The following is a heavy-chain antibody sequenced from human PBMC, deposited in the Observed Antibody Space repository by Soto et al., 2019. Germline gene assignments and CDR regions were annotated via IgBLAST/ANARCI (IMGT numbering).Heavy chain of an antibody. CDR3: ARDYALRVIQPLYGMDV. CDR2: IYYSGST. D-gene: IGHD3-16*02. J-gene: IGHJ6*02. CDR1: GGSISSGGYY. Sequence: QVQLQESGPGLVKPSQTLSLTCTVSGGSISSGGYYWSWIRQHPGKGLEWIGYIYYSGSTYYNPSLKSRVTISVDTSKNQFSLKLSSVTAADTAVYYCARDYALRVIQPLYGMDVWGQGTTVTVSS. V-gene: IGHV4-31*03.